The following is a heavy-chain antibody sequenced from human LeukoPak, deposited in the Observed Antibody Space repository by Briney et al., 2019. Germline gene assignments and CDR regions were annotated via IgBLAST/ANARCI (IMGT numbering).Heavy chain of an antibody. Sequence: PAGSLRVSCAASGFTFSKYWMHWVRQAPGKGLEWVANIKQDESEKYYVDSVKGRFTISRDNAKNSLYLQMNSLRAEDTAVYYCVGRHVDLWGRGTLVTVSS. V-gene: IGHV3-7*05. CDR1: GFTFSKYW. CDR2: IKQDESEK. CDR3: VGRHVDL. J-gene: IGHJ2*01.